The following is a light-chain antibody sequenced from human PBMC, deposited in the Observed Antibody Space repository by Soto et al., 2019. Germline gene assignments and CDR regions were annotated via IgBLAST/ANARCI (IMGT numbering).Light chain of an antibody. J-gene: IGLJ2*01. CDR1: SSNIGGTNY. V-gene: IGLV1-47*02. CDR3: ASWDDRLGAVI. CDR2: SNN. Sequence: QSVLTQPPSASGTPGQKVFISCSGSSSNIGGTNYAYWYQQLPGAAPKLLMHSNNLRPSGVPERISGSKFGTAASLAIGGLRSEDEAAYYCASWDDRLGAVIFGGGTKLTVL.